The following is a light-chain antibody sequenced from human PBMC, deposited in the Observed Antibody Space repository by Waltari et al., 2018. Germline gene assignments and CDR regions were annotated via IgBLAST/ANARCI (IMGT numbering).Light chain of an antibody. CDR2: KAS. V-gene: IGKV1-5*03. Sequence: DIQMTQSPSTLSASVGDRVIITCRASQSISKWLAWYQQKPGKAPNLLIYKASTLESGVPSRFNGSGSGTDFSLTISSLQPDDFSTYYCQQYNSYSLLTFGGGTKIEIK. J-gene: IGKJ4*01. CDR1: QSISKW. CDR3: QQYNSYSLLT.